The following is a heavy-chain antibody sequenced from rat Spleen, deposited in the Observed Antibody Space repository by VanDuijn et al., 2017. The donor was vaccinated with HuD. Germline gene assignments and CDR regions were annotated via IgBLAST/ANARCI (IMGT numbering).Heavy chain of an antibody. Sequence: EVKLVETGGGLGHPGESLKLSCVASGFTFSSYWMFWIRQAPGEGLEWLSSISPDGGDTYYPDSVKGRFTISRDNAENTVYLQMNSLRSEDTATYFCGKDMNYFSTYPFYLMGAWGQGTSVTVSS. CDR2: ISPDGGDT. J-gene: IGHJ4*01. CDR3: GKDMNYFSTYPFYLMGA. CDR1: GFTFSSYW. V-gene: IGHV5-58*01. D-gene: IGHD1-2*01.